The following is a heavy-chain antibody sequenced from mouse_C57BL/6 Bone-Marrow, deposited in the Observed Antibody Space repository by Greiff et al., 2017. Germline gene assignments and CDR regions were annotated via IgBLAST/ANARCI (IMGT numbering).Heavy chain of an antibody. CDR1: GYTFTSYG. V-gene: IGHV1-81*01. CDR2: IYPRSGNT. D-gene: IGHD2-2*01. J-gene: IGHJ2*01. CDR3: ARSMVTTYY. Sequence: VKLVESGAELARPGASVKLSCKASGYTFTSYGISWVKQRTGQGLEWIGEIYPRSGNTYYNEKFKGKATLTADKSSSTAYMELRSLTSEDSAVYFCARSMVTTYYWGQGTTLTVSS.